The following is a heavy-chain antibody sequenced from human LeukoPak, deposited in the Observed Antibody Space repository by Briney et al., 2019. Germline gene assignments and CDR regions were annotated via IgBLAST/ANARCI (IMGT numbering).Heavy chain of an antibody. D-gene: IGHD5-18*01. J-gene: IGHJ3*02. V-gene: IGHV1-18*01. CDR2: ISAYNGNT. Sequence: ASVKVSCKASGYTFTSYGISWVRQAPGQGLEWMGWISAYNGNTNYAQKLQGRVTMTTDTSTSTAYMELRSLRTDDTAVYYCARDGYSYGYNAFDIWGQGTMVTVSS. CDR3: ARDGYSYGYNAFDI. CDR1: GYTFTSYG.